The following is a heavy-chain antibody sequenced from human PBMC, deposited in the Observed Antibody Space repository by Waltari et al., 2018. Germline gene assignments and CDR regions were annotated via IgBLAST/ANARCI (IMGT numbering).Heavy chain of an antibody. Sequence: QVHLQDSGPGLVQHSGTLSLTCDVSGVSLIGTNYWSWVRQPPGKGLEWIGEIFHSGNTNYNASLKSRVTISMDTSKNQFARTLMSLTAADTAVYYCVRNQGKVSLFDFWGQGAKVSVSS. D-gene: IGHD2-21*01. CDR1: GVSLIGTNY. J-gene: IGHJ4*02. V-gene: IGHV4-4*02. CDR3: VRNQGKVSLFDF. CDR2: IFHSGNT.